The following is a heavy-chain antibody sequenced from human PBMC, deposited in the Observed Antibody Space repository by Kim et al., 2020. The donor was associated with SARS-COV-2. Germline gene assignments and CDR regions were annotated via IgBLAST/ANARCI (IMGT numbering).Heavy chain of an antibody. CDR3: AKEITGGYSSGWTYYYDG. V-gene: IGHV3-30*18. CDR1: GFIFSSYG. D-gene: IGHD6-19*01. J-gene: IGHJ6*01. CDR2: ISYDGSNK. Sequence: GGSLRLSCAASGFIFSSYGMHWVRQAAGKGLEWVAVISYDGSNKNYGDSVKGRFTISRDNSKNTLYLQSNSQRAEATAVYYCAKEITGGYSSGWTYYYDG.